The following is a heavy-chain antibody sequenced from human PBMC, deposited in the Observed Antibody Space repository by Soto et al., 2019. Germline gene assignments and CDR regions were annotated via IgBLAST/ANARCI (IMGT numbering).Heavy chain of an antibody. CDR2: INAGNGNT. Sequence: SKAPGDTFTSCARHWARQAPGQRLEWMGWINAGNGNTKYSQKFQGRVTITRDTSASTAYMELSSLRAEDTAVYYCAKTREGHDFWSGQITHGYFDYWGQGIQVTVSS. CDR3: AKTREGHDFWSGQITHGYFDY. J-gene: IGHJ4*02. V-gene: IGHV1-3*01. CDR1: GDTFTSCA. D-gene: IGHD3-3*01.